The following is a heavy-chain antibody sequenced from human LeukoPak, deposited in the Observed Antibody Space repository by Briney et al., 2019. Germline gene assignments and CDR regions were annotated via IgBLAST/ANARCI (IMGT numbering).Heavy chain of an antibody. D-gene: IGHD3-10*01. Sequence: ASVKVSCRASGYTFTSYGISWVRQAPGQGLEWMGWISAYNGNTNYAQKLQGRVTMTTDTSSSTAYMELRSLRSDDTAVYYCARDGGLLWFGELLLSYFDYWGQGTLVTVSS. J-gene: IGHJ4*02. CDR2: ISAYNGNT. V-gene: IGHV1-18*01. CDR3: ARDGGLLWFGELLLSYFDY. CDR1: GYTFTSYG.